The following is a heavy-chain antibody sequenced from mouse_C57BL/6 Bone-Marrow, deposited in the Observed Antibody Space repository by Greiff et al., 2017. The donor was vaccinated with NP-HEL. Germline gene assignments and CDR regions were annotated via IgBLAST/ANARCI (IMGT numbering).Heavy chain of an antibody. D-gene: IGHD2-2*01. CDR1: GYTFTSYW. J-gene: IGHJ3*01. Sequence: QVQLQQPGAELVKPGASVKVSCTASGYTFTSYWMHWVKQRPGQGLEWIGRIHPSDSDTNYNQKFKGQATLTVDKSSSTAYMQISSLTSEDAAVYYWAIGTTMVTSPFAYWGQGTLVTVAA. V-gene: IGHV1-74*01. CDR3: AIGTTMVTSPFAY. CDR2: IHPSDSDT.